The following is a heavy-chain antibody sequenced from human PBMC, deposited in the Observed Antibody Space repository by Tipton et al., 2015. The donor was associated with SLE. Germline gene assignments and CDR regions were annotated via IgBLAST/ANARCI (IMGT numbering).Heavy chain of an antibody. CDR1: GGSIDSDNYY. CDR2: FFYIGST. D-gene: IGHD3-3*01. J-gene: IGHJ4*02. CDR3: ARGWDYDFWSGYADY. Sequence: TLSLTCTVSGGSIDSDNYYWAWIRQAPGKEPEWIGSFFYIGSTHYNPSLETRVTVSGDSSKNQFSLKMTSLTAADTAVYFCARGWDYDFWSGYADYWGQGTLVTVSS. V-gene: IGHV4-39*07.